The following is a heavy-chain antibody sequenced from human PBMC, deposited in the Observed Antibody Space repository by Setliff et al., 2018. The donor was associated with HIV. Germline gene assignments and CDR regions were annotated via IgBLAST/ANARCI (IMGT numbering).Heavy chain of an antibody. J-gene: IGHJ3*02. CDR1: GGSITNADYY. V-gene: IGHV4-39*01. Sequence: SETLSLTCAVSGGSITNADYYWGWIRQPPGKGLEWIGSINYSGNTYHSPSLKTRVAMSVDTSKRQFSLKLSSVTAADTAVYYCARLFQWMSFSFDIWGQGTLVTVSS. D-gene: IGHD5-12*01. CDR2: INYSGNT. CDR3: ARLFQWMSFSFDI.